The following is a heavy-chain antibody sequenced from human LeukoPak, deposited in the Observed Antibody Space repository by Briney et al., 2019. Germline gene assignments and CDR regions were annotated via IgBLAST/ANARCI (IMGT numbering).Heavy chain of an antibody. V-gene: IGHV3-48*01. CDR3: ARGATIFGVDNFDY. J-gene: IGHJ4*02. D-gene: IGHD3-3*01. CDR1: GFTFSSYS. Sequence: PGGSLRLSCAASGFTFSSYSMNWVRQAPGKGLEWVSYISSSSSTIYYADSVKGRFTISRDNAKNSLYLQMNSLRAEDTAVYYCARGATIFGVDNFDYWGQGTLVTVSS. CDR2: ISSSSSTI.